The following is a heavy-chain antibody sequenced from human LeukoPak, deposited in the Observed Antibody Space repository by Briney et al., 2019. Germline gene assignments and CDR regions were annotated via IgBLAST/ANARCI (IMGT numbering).Heavy chain of an antibody. CDR3: ARVNFAAAAMDV. CDR1: GFTFNSYG. CDR2: ISYDGSNK. D-gene: IGHD6-13*01. J-gene: IGHJ6*04. Sequence: PGGSLRLSCAASGFTFNSYGMHWVRQAPGKGLEWVAVISYDGSNKYYADSVKGRFTISRDNSKNTLYLQMTSLRAEDTAVYYCARVNFAAAAMDVWGKGTTVTVSS. V-gene: IGHV3-30*03.